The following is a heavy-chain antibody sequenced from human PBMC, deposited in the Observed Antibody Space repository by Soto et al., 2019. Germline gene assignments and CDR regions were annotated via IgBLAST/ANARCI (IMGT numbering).Heavy chain of an antibody. D-gene: IGHD3-22*01. Sequence: GGSLRLSCAASGFNFRSYAMHWVRQAPGKGLEWVAVISYDGSEGYYADSMKGRFTISRDNSKNTLYLQMNSLKPEDTAVYYCAPSTGYYFYCGQGTLVTVSS. J-gene: IGHJ4*02. V-gene: IGHV3-30-3*01. CDR3: APSTGYYFY. CDR1: GFNFRSYA. CDR2: ISYDGSEG.